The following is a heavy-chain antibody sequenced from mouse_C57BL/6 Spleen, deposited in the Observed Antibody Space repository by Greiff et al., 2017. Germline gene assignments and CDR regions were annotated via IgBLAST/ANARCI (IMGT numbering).Heavy chain of an antibody. Sequence: QVQLQQPGAELVKPGASVKLSCKASGYTFTSYWMHWVKQRPGQGLEWIGMIHPNSGSTNYNEKFKSKATLTVDKSSSTAYMQLSSLTSEDSAVYYCAREAYGSSPGYFDVWGTGTTVTVSS. CDR1: GYTFTSYW. CDR2: IHPNSGST. D-gene: IGHD1-1*01. J-gene: IGHJ1*03. CDR3: AREAYGSSPGYFDV. V-gene: IGHV1-64*01.